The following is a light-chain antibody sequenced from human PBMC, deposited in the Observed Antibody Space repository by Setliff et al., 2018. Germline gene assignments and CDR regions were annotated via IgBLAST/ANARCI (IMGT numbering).Light chain of an antibody. CDR2: EVT. CDR1: NNDVGAYDY. CDR3: SSYAESNSWV. V-gene: IGLV2-8*01. Sequence: QSVLTQPPSASGSPGQSVTISCSGTNNDVGAYDYVSWYQQHPGKAPKLILSEVTKRPSGVPDRFSGSKSGNTASLTVSGLQAEDEADYYCSSYAESNSWVFGGGTKGTVL. J-gene: IGLJ3*02.